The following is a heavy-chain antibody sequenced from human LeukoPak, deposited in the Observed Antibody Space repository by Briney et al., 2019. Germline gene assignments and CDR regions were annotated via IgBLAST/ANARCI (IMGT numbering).Heavy chain of an antibody. CDR2: IYWDDDK. CDR3: AHQDILTGYYDQFFDY. Sequence: SGPTLVKPTQTLTLTCTFSGFSLSTSGVGVGWIRQPPGKALEWLALIYWDDDKRYSPSLKSRLTITKDTSKNQVVLTMTNMDPVDTATYYCAHQDILTGYYDQFFDYWGQGTLVTVSS. D-gene: IGHD3-9*01. V-gene: IGHV2-5*02. CDR1: GFSLSTSGVG. J-gene: IGHJ4*02.